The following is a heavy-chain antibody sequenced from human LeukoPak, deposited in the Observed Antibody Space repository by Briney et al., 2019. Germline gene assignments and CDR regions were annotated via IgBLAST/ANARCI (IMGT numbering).Heavy chain of an antibody. J-gene: IGHJ6*03. CDR1: GYTFTSYC. Sequence: ASVKVSCKASGYTFTSYCISWVRQAPGQGLEWMGWISAYNGNTNYAQKFQGRVTITRNTAISTAYMELSSLRSEDTAVYYCARGGGSGWYSKNSDYYYYYMDVWGKGTTVTVSS. D-gene: IGHD6-19*01. V-gene: IGHV1-18*01. CDR2: ISAYNGNT. CDR3: ARGGGSGWYSKNSDYYYYYMDV.